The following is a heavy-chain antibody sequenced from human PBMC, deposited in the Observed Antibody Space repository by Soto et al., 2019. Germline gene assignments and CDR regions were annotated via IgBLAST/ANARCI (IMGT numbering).Heavy chain of an antibody. V-gene: IGHV1-3*01. CDR3: ARDILDYDILTGYYALDY. J-gene: IGHJ4*02. CDR2: INAGNGHT. CDR1: GYTFTSYA. Sequence: ASVKVSCKASGYTFTSYAMHWVRQAPGQRREWMRWINAGNGHTKYSQKFQGRVTITTDTSTSTAYMEMRSLRSDDTAVYYCARDILDYDILTGYYALDYWGQGTLVTVSS. D-gene: IGHD3-9*01.